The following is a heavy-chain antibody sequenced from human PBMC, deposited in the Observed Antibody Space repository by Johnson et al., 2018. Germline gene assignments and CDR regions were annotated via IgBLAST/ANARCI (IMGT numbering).Heavy chain of an antibody. CDR3: ARRSRYCSSTSCYTSIDYYYGMDV. CDR1: GYSFTSYW. Sequence: VQLVQSGAEVKKPGESLKISCKGSGYSFTSYWIGWVRQMPGKGLEWMGIIYPGDSDTRYSPSFQGQVTISADKSISTAYLQWSSLKASDTAMYYCARRSRYCSSTSCYTSIDYYYGMDVWGQGTTVTVSS. V-gene: IGHV5-51*03. J-gene: IGHJ6*02. CDR2: IYPGDSDT. D-gene: IGHD2-2*02.